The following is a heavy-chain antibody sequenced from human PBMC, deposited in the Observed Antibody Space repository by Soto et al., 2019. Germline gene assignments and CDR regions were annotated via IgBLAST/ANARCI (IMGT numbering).Heavy chain of an antibody. CDR3: AGTSCSSTSCPTTY. CDR2: INPHSGGT. CDR1: GYTFTGYY. Sequence: ASVKVSCKTSGYTFTGYYIYWVRQAPGQGLEWMGWINPHSGGTDSSQKFQGRVTMTRDTSISTAYMELSRLRSDDTAVYYCAGTSCSSTSCPTTYWGQGTLVTVSS. D-gene: IGHD2-2*01. J-gene: IGHJ4*02. V-gene: IGHV1-2*02.